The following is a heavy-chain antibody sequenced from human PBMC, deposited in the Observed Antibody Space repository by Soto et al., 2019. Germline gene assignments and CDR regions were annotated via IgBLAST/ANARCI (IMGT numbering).Heavy chain of an antibody. V-gene: IGHV1-69*01. J-gene: IGHJ1*01. CDR1: GGTFSSHV. CDR3: ARGSQDCSGGTCFPLPTAEYYRH. D-gene: IGHD2-15*01. Sequence: QVQLVQSGPEVKKPGSSVKVSCKASGGTFSSHVFTWVRQAPGRGLEWMGGIIPMFGTANHAQKFQGRGTIIPEESTNTAYLELSSLRSEDTAVYYCARGSQDCSGGTCFPLPTAEYYRHWGQGTLITVSS. CDR2: IIPMFGTA.